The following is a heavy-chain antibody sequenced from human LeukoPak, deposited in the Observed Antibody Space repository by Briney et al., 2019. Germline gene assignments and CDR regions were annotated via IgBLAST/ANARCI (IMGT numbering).Heavy chain of an antibody. CDR2: VKSDGSST. CDR3: ARGHDYWSGYIDF. J-gene: IGHJ4*02. Sequence: PGGSLRLSCAVSGLAFSSHWMHWVRQAPGKGGVWGSHVKSDGSSTNYADAVRGRFTISRNNAKNTLYLKVNTLRAEDTAVYYCARGHDYWSGYIDFWGQGTLVTVSS. V-gene: IGHV3-74*01. CDR1: GLAFSSHW. D-gene: IGHD3-3*01.